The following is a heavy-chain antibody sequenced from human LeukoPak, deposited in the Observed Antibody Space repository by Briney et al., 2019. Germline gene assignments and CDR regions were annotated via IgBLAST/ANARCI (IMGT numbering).Heavy chain of an antibody. CDR2: INPNSGGT. V-gene: IGHV1-2*02. D-gene: IGHD3-10*01. J-gene: IGHJ4*02. CDR1: GYTFTSYG. CDR3: ARDLPLGAPDY. Sequence: GASVKVSCKASGYTFTSYGISWVRQAPGQGLEWMGWINPNSGGTNYAQKFQGRVTMTRDTSISTAYMELSRLRSDDTAVYYCARDLPLGAPDYWGQGTLVTVSS.